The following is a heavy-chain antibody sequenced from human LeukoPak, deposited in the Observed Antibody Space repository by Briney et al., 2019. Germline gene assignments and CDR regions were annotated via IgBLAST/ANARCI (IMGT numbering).Heavy chain of an antibody. CDR2: ISGSGGST. V-gene: IGHV3-23*01. CDR1: GFTFSSYA. J-gene: IGHJ4*02. Sequence: PGGSLRLSCAASGFTFSSYAMSWVRQAPGKGLEWVSAISGSGGSTYYADSVKGRFTISRDNSKNTLYLQMNSLRAEDTAVYYCTKTLSSGWSYFDSWGQGTLVTVSS. CDR3: TKTLSSGWSYFDS. D-gene: IGHD6-19*01.